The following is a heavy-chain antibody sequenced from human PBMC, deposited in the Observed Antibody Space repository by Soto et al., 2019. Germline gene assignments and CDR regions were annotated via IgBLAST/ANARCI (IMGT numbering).Heavy chain of an antibody. Sequence: GASVKVSCKASGYTFANYHIHWVRQAPGQGLEWMGWISVYNGNTNYAQKLQGRVTMTTDTSTSTAYMELRSLRSDDTAVYYCARGSIVITFGGVIAEDFDYWGQGTLVTVSS. V-gene: IGHV1-18*04. J-gene: IGHJ4*02. CDR2: ISVYNGNT. CDR1: GYTFANYH. D-gene: IGHD3-16*02. CDR3: ARGSIVITFGGVIAEDFDY.